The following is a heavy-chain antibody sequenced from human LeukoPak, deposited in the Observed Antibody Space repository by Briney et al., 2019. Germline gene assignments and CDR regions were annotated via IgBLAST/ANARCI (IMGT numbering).Heavy chain of an antibody. CDR1: GFTFSGYG. Sequence: GRSLRLSCAASGFTFSGYGMHWVRQTPGKGLEWVAVISYDGSNKYYADSVKGRFTISRDNSKNSLYLQMNSLRAEDTAVYYCAREGRKGGYYDSSGGPFDIWGQGTMVTVSS. CDR2: ISYDGSNK. V-gene: IGHV3-30*03. J-gene: IGHJ3*02. CDR3: AREGRKGGYYDSSGGPFDI. D-gene: IGHD3-22*01.